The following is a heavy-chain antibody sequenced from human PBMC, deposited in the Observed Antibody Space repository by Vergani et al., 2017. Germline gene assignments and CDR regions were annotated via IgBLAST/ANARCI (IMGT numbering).Heavy chain of an antibody. J-gene: IGHJ4*02. D-gene: IGHD2-15*01. V-gene: IGHV3-53*01. CDR1: GFTVSSNY. Sequence: EVQLVESGGGLIQPGGSLRLSCAASGFTVSSNYMSWVRQAPGKGLEWVSVIYSGGSTYYADSVKGRFTISRDNSKNTLYLQMNSLRAEDTAVYYCARSYCSGGSCYFSYWGQGTRVTVSS. CDR3: ARSYCSGGSCYFSY. CDR2: IYSGGST.